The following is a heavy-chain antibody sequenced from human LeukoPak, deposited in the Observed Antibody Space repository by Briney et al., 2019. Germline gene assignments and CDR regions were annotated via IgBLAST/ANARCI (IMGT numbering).Heavy chain of an antibody. CDR1: GFNFGSNW. D-gene: IGHD4-17*01. Sequence: GGSLRLSCAASGFNFGSNWMSWVRQAPGKGLEWVANIKQDGSEKYYVDSVKGRFTISRDNAKNSLYLQMNSLRAEDTAVYYCAREGPSVTPYYWGQGTPVTVSS. CDR3: AREGPSVTPYY. V-gene: IGHV3-7*01. J-gene: IGHJ4*02. CDR2: IKQDGSEK.